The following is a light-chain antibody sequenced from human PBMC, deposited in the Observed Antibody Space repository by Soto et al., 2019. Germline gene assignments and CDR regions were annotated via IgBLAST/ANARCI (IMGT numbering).Light chain of an antibody. CDR2: NSN. V-gene: IGLV1-44*01. Sequence: QSVLTQPSSASGTPGQRVTISCSGGSSNIGGNTAHWYQQFPGTAPKLLIYNSNQRPSGVPARFSGSKSGTSASLAISGLQSEDEAMYYCAAWDDSRSGPVFGEGTKLTVL. CDR1: SSNIGGNT. CDR3: AAWDDSRSGPV. J-gene: IGLJ2*01.